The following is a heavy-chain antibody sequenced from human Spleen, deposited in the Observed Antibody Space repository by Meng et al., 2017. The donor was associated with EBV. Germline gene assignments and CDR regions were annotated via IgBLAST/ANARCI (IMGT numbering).Heavy chain of an antibody. CDR3: ARPFDWPSPPLFDY. V-gene: IGHV2-5*02. CDR2: IYWDEDK. J-gene: IGHJ4*01. D-gene: IGHD3-9*01. CDR1: GSSLTSGEVV. Sequence: QFPLMHLGPPLVKPQKTLRLTGTSPGSSLTSGEVVVGWIRQPPGKAWEWFAVIYWDEDKRYNPSLKTRFTITKDTSKNQVVLTITNMDPVDTATYYCARPFDWPSPPLFDYWGHGTLVTVSS.